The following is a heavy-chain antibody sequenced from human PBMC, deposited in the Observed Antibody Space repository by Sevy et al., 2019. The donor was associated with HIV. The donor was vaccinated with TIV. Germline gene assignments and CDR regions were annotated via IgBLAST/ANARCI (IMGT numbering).Heavy chain of an antibody. CDR2: IKQDGSEK. Sequence: GGSLRLSCAASGFTFSSYWMSWVRQAPGKGLEWVANIKQDGSEKYYVDSVKGRFTISRDNAKNSLYLQMNSLRAEDMAVYYCARVEYYYDSSGYYHPVAFDIWGQGTMVTVSS. CDR3: ARVEYYYDSSGYYHPVAFDI. V-gene: IGHV3-7*01. CDR1: GFTFSSYW. J-gene: IGHJ3*02. D-gene: IGHD3-22*01.